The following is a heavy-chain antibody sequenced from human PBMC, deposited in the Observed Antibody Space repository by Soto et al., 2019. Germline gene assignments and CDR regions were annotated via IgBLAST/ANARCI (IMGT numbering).Heavy chain of an antibody. D-gene: IGHD3-3*01. Sequence: GGPLRLSCAASGFIFSNYSMNWVRQAPGKGLEWVSSISTSSGHIYYADSVKGRFAISRDNAKNSLYLQMNSLRAEDTAVYYCARANGRFLEWPPDVFDIWGQGTMVTVSS. CDR2: ISTSSGHI. CDR1: GFIFSNYS. V-gene: IGHV3-21*01. CDR3: ARANGRFLEWPPDVFDI. J-gene: IGHJ3*02.